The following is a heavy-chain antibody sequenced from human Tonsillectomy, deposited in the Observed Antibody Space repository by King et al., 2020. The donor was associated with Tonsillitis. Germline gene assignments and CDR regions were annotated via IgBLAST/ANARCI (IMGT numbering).Heavy chain of an antibody. D-gene: IGHD2-2*02. CDR2: VYTSVST. CDR3: ARGGLSAIAVSDSFDS. J-gene: IGHJ3*02. CDR1: GGSISSYH. V-gene: IGHV4-4*07. Sequence: VQLQESGPGLVKPSETLSLTCTVSGGSISSYHWSWIRQPAGKGLEWIGRVYTSVSTNYNPSLKSRVSMSVDTSKNQFSLMLNSVTAADTAVYYCARGGLSAIAVSDSFDSWGQGTMVTVSS.